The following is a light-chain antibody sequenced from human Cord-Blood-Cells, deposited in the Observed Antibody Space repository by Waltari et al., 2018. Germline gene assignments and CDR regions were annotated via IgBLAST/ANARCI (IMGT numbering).Light chain of an antibody. CDR1: SSDAGGYNY. V-gene: IGLV2-14*03. CDR2: DVR. J-gene: IGLJ3*02. CDR3: SSYTSSSTE. Sequence: QSDLTPPASVSGCPGQSITISCTGTSSDAGGYNYVSWYQQHPGTAPKLMIYDVRNRPSGVSNRFSGSKSGNTASLTISGLQAEDEVDYYCSSYTSSSTEFGGGTKLTVL.